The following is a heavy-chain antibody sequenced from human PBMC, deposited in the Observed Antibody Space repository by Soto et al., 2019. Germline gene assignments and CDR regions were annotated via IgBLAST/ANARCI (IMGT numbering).Heavy chain of an antibody. Sequence: QVQLQESGPGLVKPSETLSLTCTVSGGSISSYYWSWIRQPPGKGLEWIGYIYYSATTNYNPSLXSXAXLXXDTSKSQFSPKLTSGVAEDTAVYYCTISIWGTAGHINWFDPWGQGTLVTVS. CDR2: IYYSATT. J-gene: IGHJ5*02. CDR3: TISIWGTAGHINWFDP. V-gene: IGHV4-59*01. CDR1: GGSISSYY. D-gene: IGHD6-13*01.